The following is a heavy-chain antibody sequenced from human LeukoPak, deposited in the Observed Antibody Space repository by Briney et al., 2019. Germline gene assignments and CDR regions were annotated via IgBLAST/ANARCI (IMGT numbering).Heavy chain of an antibody. CDR3: ARDSGSYYGDAFDI. Sequence: GSLRLSCAASGFTFSSYAMSWVRQAPGKGLEWVSAISGSGGSTYYADSVKGWFTISRDNSKNTLYLQMNSLRAGDTAVYYCARDSGSYYGDAFDIWGQGTMVTVSS. CDR1: GFTFSSYA. D-gene: IGHD1-26*01. CDR2: ISGSGGST. V-gene: IGHV3-23*01. J-gene: IGHJ3*02.